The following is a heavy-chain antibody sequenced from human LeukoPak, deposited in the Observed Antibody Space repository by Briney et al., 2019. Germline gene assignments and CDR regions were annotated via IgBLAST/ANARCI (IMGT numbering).Heavy chain of an antibody. CDR1: GYNFTNHW. CDR2: IYPGDSDT. J-gene: IGHJ4*02. CDR3: ARPRYDNSWEYFDY. D-gene: IGHD6-13*01. V-gene: IGHV5-51*01. Sequence: GESLKISCKGSGYNFTNHWIGWVRQMPGKGLEWLGIIYPGDSDTRYSPSFQGQVTISADKSISTAYLQWSSLKASDTAMYYCARPRYDNSWEYFDYWGQGTLVTVSS.